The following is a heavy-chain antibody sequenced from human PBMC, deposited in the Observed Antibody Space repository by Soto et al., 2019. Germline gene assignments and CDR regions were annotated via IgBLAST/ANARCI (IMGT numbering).Heavy chain of an antibody. Sequence: QVQLVQSGAEVKRPGASVKVSCEASGYTFTTYDINWVRQASGQGLEWMGCVNPSSGNTVYAQKFHGRVTMTRDNSMSTAYIELSSLKSDDTAIYYCARASMYIWDDHWGQGTLVTVSS. V-gene: IGHV1-8*01. J-gene: IGHJ5*02. CDR3: ARASMYIWDDH. CDR2: VNPSSGNT. D-gene: IGHD1-20*01. CDR1: GYTFTTYD.